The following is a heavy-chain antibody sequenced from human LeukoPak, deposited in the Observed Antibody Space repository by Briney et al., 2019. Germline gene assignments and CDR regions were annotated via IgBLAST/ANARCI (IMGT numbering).Heavy chain of an antibody. V-gene: IGHV4-59*02. CDR2: FSYSGST. CDR1: GGSVSSYY. Sequence: SETLSLTCTVSGGSVSSYYWGWIRQPPGKGLEWIGYFSYSGSTNYNPSLKSRVTISVDTSKNQFSLKLSSVTAADTAVYYCARRANTAPPYYFDYWGQGTLVTVSS. D-gene: IGHD5-18*01. CDR3: ARRANTAPPYYFDY. J-gene: IGHJ4*02.